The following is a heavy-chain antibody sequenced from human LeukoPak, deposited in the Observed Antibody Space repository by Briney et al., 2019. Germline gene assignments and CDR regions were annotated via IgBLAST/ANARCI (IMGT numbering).Heavy chain of an antibody. CDR3: AKDSARKSIVGSTTRGVNDY. CDR2: IRYDGRNK. CDR1: GFTFSSYG. V-gene: IGHV3-30*02. Sequence: GGSLRLSCGASGFTFSSYGMHWVRRAPGKGLEWVAFIRYDGRNKYYAESVKGRFTISRDNSKNTLYLQMNSLRAEDTAVYYCAKDSARKSIVGSTTRGVNDYWGQGTLVPVSS. J-gene: IGHJ4*02. D-gene: IGHD1-26*01.